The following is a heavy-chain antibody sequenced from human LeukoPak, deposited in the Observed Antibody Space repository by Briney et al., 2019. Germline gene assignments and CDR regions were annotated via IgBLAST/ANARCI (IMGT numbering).Heavy chain of an antibody. Sequence: GGSLRLSCAASGFTFSGSAMHWVRQASGKGLEWVGRIRSKANSYSTAYAASVKGRFTISRDDSKNTAYLQMNSLKTEDTAVYYCARGLTTVVFDAFDIWGQGTMVTVSS. CDR1: GFTFSGSA. V-gene: IGHV3-73*01. D-gene: IGHD4-23*01. CDR2: IRSKANSYST. J-gene: IGHJ3*02. CDR3: ARGLTTVVFDAFDI.